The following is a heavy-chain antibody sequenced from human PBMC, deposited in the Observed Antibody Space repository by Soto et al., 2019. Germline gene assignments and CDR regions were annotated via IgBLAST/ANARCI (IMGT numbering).Heavy chain of an antibody. CDR1: GGTFSSYA. Sequence: QVQLVQSGAEVKKPGSSVKVSCKASGGTFSSYAISWVRQAPGQGLEWMGGIIPIFGTANYAQKFQGRVKINADESTSTAHMEPSSLRSEDTAVYYCARAAKRITMSPDAFEIWRQGQMETVSS. CDR3: ARAAKRITMSPDAFEI. D-gene: IGHD3-22*01. V-gene: IGHV1-69*01. J-gene: IGHJ3*02. CDR2: IIPIFGTA.